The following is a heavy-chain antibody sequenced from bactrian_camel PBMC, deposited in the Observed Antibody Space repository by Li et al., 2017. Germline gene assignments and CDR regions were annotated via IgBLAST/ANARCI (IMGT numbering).Heavy chain of an antibody. Sequence: VQLVESGGGSVQAGGSLRLSCVASRVTHDIHSGYCMGWFRQAPGKEREGVAAISSGGHATTYDDSVKGRFTISSDAAKNTVNTVYLHMNSLKPEDTAMYYCAADRLVCLSTNPGGEWTYWGQGTQVTVS. CDR1: RVTHDIHSGYC. V-gene: IGHV3S66*01. CDR2: ISSGGHAT. D-gene: IGHD1*01. CDR3: AADRLVCLSTNPGGEWTY. J-gene: IGHJ4*01.